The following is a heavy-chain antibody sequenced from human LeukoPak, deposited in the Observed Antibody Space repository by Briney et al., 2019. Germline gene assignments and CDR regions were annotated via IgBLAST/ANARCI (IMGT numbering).Heavy chain of an antibody. CDR3: ARGYSYGYVWDY. CDR2: INPNSGGT. CDR1: GYTFTNYA. V-gene: IGHV1-2*02. D-gene: IGHD5-18*01. J-gene: IGHJ4*02. Sequence: ASVKVSCKASGYTFTNYAIAWARQAPGQGLEWMGWINPNSGGTNYAQKFQGRVTMTRDTSISTAYMELSRLRSDDTAVYYCARGYSYGYVWDYWGQGTLVTVSS.